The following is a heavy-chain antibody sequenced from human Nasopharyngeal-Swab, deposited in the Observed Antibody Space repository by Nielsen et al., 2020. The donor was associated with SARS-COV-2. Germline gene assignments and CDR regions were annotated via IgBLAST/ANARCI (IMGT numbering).Heavy chain of an antibody. V-gene: IGHV4-39*01. J-gene: IGHJ4*02. CDR1: GGSISSSSYY. CDR3: ARQLTSITIFGVVTRAFDY. Sequence: SETLSLTCTVSGGSISSSSYYWGWIRQPPGKGLEWIGSIYYSGSTYYNPSLKSRVTISVDTSKNQFSLKLSSVTAADTAVYYCARQLTSITIFGVVTRAFDYWGREPWSPSPQ. CDR2: IYYSGST. D-gene: IGHD3-3*01.